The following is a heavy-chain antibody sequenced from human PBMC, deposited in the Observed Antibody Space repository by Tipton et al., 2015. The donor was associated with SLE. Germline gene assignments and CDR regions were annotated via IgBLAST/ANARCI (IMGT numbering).Heavy chain of an antibody. V-gene: IGHV4-39*07. CDR2: IYYSGST. CDR3: ARAGGGDSNWFDP. J-gene: IGHJ5*02. D-gene: IGHD2-21*01. Sequence: TLSLTCTVSGGSISSSSYYWGWIRQPPGKGLEWIGSIYYSGSTYYNPSLKSRVTISVDTSKNQFSLKLSSVTAADTAVYYCARAGGGDSNWFDPWGQGTPVTVSS. CDR1: GGSISSSSYY.